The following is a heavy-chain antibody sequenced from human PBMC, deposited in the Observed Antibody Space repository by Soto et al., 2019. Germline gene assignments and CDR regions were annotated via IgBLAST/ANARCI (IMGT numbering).Heavy chain of an antibody. Sequence: EVQLVESGGGLVQPGGSLRLSCAASGFTFSSYSMNWVRQAPGKGLEWVSYISSSSSTIYYAVSVKGRFTISRDNAKNSLYLQMTSLRDEDTAVYYCARDRGRSAPGWFDPWGQGSLVTVSS. CDR1: GFTFSSYS. D-gene: IGHD3-16*01. J-gene: IGHJ5*02. CDR3: ARDRGRSAPGWFDP. V-gene: IGHV3-48*02. CDR2: ISSSSSTI.